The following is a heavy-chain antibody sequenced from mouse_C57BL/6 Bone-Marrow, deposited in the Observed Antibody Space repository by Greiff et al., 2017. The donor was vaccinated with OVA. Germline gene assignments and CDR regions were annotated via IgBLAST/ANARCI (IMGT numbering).Heavy chain of an antibody. J-gene: IGHJ3*01. CDR2: IYPGSGST. V-gene: IGHV1-55*01. CDR3: ARWNYGSRAWFAY. D-gene: IGHD1-1*01. CDR1: GYTFTSYW. Sequence: VQLQQSGAELVKPGASVKMSCKASGYTFTSYWITWVKQRPGQGLEWIGDIYPGSGSTNYNEKFKSKATLTVDTSSSTAYMQLSSLTSEDSAVYYCARWNYGSRAWFAYWGQGTLVTVSA.